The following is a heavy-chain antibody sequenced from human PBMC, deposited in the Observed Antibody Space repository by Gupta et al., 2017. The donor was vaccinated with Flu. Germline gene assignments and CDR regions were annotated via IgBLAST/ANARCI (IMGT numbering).Heavy chain of an antibody. CDR2: IGIDGVTT. CDR3: ARKGVIVAGINWLDL. D-gene: IGHD2/OR15-2a*01. V-gene: IGHV3-23*03. Sequence: EVQLLESGGGLVQPGGSLRLSCAASGITFSSRAMNWVRQAPGQGLEWVSIIGIDGVTTFYADSVKGRFTTFRDNSKNTLYLQMNNLRDEDTATYYCARKGVIVAGINWLDLWGQGTLVTVSS. J-gene: IGHJ5*02. CDR1: GITFSSRA.